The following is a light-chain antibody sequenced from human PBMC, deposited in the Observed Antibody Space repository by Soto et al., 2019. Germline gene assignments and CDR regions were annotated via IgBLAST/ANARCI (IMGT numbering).Light chain of an antibody. CDR1: QSISSW. V-gene: IGKV1-5*03. CDR2: KAS. CDR3: QQYNSYSPLT. J-gene: IGKJ4*01. Sequence: IQMTQSPSTLSSSLGDRVTITCRSSQSISSWLAWYQQKPGKAPRLLXYKASDLESGVPSRFSGSGSGTDFTLTISSLQPDDFATYYCQQYNSYSPLTFGGGTKVDIK.